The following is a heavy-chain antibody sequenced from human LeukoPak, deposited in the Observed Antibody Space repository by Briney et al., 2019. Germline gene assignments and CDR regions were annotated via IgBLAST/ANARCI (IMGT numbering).Heavy chain of an antibody. CDR3: ARDSGELNDSWAGYAFDI. J-gene: IGHJ3*02. D-gene: IGHD3-10*01. V-gene: IGHV4-38-2*02. CDR2: IYHSGST. Sequence: SETLSLTCTVSGYSISSGYYWGWIRQPPGKGLEWIGSIYHSGSTYYNPSLKSRVTISVDTSKNQFSLKLSSVTAADTAVYYCARDSGELNDSWAGYAFDIWGQGTMVTVSS. CDR1: GYSISSGYY.